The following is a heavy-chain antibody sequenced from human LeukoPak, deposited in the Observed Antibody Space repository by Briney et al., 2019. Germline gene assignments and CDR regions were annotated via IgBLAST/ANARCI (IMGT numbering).Heavy chain of an antibody. V-gene: IGHV4-39*07. CDR2: IYYSGST. CDR1: GGSISSSSYY. J-gene: IGHJ4*02. D-gene: IGHD6-19*01. CDR3: ARVRSRAVAGTFDY. Sequence: SETLSLTCTVSGGSISSSSYYWGWIRQPPGKGLEWIGSIYYSGSTYYNPSLKSRVTISVDTSKNQFSLKLSSVTAADTAVYYCARVRSRAVAGTFDYWGQGTLVTVSS.